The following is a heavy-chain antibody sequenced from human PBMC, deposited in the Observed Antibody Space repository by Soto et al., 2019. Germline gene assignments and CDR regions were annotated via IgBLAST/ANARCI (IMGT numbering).Heavy chain of an antibody. CDR3: AREVDTFGELFRSYYYYYYGMDV. D-gene: IGHD3-10*01. Sequence: PGGSLRLSCAASGFTFSSYAMHWVRQAPGKGLEWVAVISYDGSNKYYADSVKGRFTISRDNSKNTLYLQMNSLRAEDTAVYYCAREVDTFGELFRSYYYYYYGMDVWGQGTTVTSP. CDR1: GFTFSSYA. V-gene: IGHV3-30-3*01. CDR2: ISYDGSNK. J-gene: IGHJ6*02.